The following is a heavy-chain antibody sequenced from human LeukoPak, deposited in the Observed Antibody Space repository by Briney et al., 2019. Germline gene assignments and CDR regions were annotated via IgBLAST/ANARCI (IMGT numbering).Heavy chain of an antibody. V-gene: IGHV4-59*12. J-gene: IGHJ4*02. D-gene: IGHD3-22*01. Sequence: SETLSLTCTVSGGSISSYYWSWIRQPPGKGLEWIGYVFYSGSTNYNPSLKSRVTMSVDTSKNQFSLKLSSVTAADTAVYYCARDQYYYDSSGYTYYFDYWGQGTLVTVSS. CDR2: VFYSGST. CDR1: GGSISSYY. CDR3: ARDQYYYDSSGYTYYFDY.